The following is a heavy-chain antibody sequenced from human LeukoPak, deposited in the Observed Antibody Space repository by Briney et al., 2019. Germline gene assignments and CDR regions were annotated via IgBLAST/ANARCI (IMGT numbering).Heavy chain of an antibody. D-gene: IGHD2-15*01. CDR1: GFTFDDYA. V-gene: IGHV3-9*01. Sequence: GRSLSLTCAASGFTFDDYAMHWVRQAPGKGLEWVSVISWNSGSIGYADSVKGRFTISRDNDKNSLYLQMNSLRAEDTALYYCAKDIRDATPYAFDIWGQGTMVTVSS. CDR3: AKDIRDATPYAFDI. J-gene: IGHJ3*02. CDR2: ISWNSGSI.